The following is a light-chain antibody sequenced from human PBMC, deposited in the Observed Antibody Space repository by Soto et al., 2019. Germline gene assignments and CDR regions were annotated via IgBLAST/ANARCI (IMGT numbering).Light chain of an antibody. CDR1: QSVRSK. CDR2: DAS. CDR3: QQYNNWPWT. Sequence: EIVMTQSPGTLSVSPGERATLSCRASQSVRSKLVWYQRKPGQSPRLLISDASTRATGMPGRFSGSGSGTEFTLTISSLQSEDFAIYYCQQYNNWPWTFGQGTKVEIK. V-gene: IGKV3-15*01. J-gene: IGKJ1*01.